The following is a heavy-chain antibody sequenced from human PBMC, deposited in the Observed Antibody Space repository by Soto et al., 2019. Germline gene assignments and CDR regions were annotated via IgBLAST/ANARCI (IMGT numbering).Heavy chain of an antibody. J-gene: IGHJ4*02. Sequence: PGGSLRLSCAASGFTVSSNYMSWVRQAPGKGLEWVSVIYSGGSTYCADSVKGRFTISRDNSKNTLYLQMNSLRAEDTAVYYCARASDILTGYSHWGQGTLVTVSS. CDR2: IYSGGST. V-gene: IGHV3-66*01. CDR1: GFTVSSNY. D-gene: IGHD3-9*01. CDR3: ARASDILTGYSH.